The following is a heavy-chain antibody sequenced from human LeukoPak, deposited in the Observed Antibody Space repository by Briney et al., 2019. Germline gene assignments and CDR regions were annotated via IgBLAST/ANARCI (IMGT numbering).Heavy chain of an antibody. CDR1: GGSISSYY. Sequence: PSETLSLTCTVSGGSISSYYWSWIRQPPGKGMEWIGYIYYSGSTNYNPSLKSRVTISVDTSKNQFSLKLSSVTAADTAVYYCARGRDYNIDYWGQGTLVTVSS. D-gene: IGHD1-14*01. V-gene: IGHV4-59*01. CDR2: IYYSGST. J-gene: IGHJ4*02. CDR3: ARGRDYNIDY.